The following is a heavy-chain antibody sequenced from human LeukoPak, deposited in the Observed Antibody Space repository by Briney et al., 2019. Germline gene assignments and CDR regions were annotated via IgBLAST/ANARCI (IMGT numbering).Heavy chain of an antibody. CDR2: IRYDGSNK. CDR3: AKDTTTVTGHAFDI. CDR1: GFTFSSYG. V-gene: IGHV3-30*02. Sequence: PGGSLRLSCAASGFTFSSYGMHWVRQAPGKGLEWVSFIRYDGSNKYYADSVKGRFTISRDNSKNTLYLQMNRLRAEDTAVYYGAKDTTTVTGHAFDILGQGTMVTVSS. D-gene: IGHD4-17*01. J-gene: IGHJ3*02.